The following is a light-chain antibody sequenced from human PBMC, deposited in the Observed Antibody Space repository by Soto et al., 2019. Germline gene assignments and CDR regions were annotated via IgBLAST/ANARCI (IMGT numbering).Light chain of an antibody. CDR3: QQYNNWPPIT. J-gene: IGKJ5*01. Sequence: EIVMTQSPDTLSVSPGERATLSCRASQSISSNLAWYQQKPGQAPRLVIFGASTRATGIPARSSGSGSGTEFTLTISSLQSEDFAVYYCQQYNNWPPITFGQGTRLEIK. CDR1: QSISSN. V-gene: IGKV3-15*01. CDR2: GAS.